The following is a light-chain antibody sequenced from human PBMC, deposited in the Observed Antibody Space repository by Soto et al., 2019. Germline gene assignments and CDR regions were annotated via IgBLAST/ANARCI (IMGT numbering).Light chain of an antibody. Sequence: EVVMTQSPLSLPVTLGQPASISCRSSQSLLYSGGTTFLTWFHQRPGQSPRRLIYEVSNRDSGVPDRFSGSGSGTDFTLKISRVEAEDVGLYLCMQGTHWPLTFGGGTKVDIK. CDR2: EVS. CDR1: QSLLYSGGTTF. V-gene: IGKV2-30*01. CDR3: MQGTHWPLT. J-gene: IGKJ4*01.